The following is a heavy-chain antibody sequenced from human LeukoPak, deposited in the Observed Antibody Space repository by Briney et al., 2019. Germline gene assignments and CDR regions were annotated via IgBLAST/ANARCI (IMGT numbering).Heavy chain of an antibody. CDR1: GFTFSSYA. Sequence: GGSLRLSCAASGFTFSSYAMHWVRQAPGKGLEWVAVISYDGSNKYYADSVKGRFTISRDNSKNTLYLQMNSLRAEDTAVYYCAREGRDTTYYYDSSGYYSHDAFDIWAKGQWSPSLQ. V-gene: IGHV3-30*04. J-gene: IGHJ3*02. CDR2: ISYDGSNK. D-gene: IGHD3-22*01. CDR3: AREGRDTTYYYDSSGYYSHDAFDI.